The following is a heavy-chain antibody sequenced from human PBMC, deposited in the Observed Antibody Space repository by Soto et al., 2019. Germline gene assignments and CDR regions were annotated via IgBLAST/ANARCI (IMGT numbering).Heavy chain of an antibody. D-gene: IGHD3-3*01. CDR3: ARVSITIFGVAADY. CDR2: IDWDDDK. J-gene: IGHJ4*02. Sequence: PTLVNPTQTLTLTCTFSGFSLSTSGMCVSWIRQPPGKALEWLARIDWDDDKYYSTSLKTRLTFSKDTSKNQVVLTMTNMDPVDTATYYCARVSITIFGVAADYWGQGTLVTVSS. V-gene: IGHV2-70*11. CDR1: GFSLSTSGMC.